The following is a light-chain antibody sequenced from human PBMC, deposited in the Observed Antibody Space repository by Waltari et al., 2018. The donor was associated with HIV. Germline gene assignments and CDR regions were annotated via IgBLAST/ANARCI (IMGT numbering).Light chain of an antibody. CDR3: QSYDSRLSEGG. CDR1: STNIGAGYA. Sequence: QSVLTQSPSVSGAPGQRITIFCTGNSTNIGAGYAVHWYQHTPGAAPRLLIFTNNKRPSVAPARFAGAKSGTSASLTITGLQAEDEGEYFCQSYDSRLSEGGFGGGTKLTVL. CDR2: TNN. J-gene: IGLJ2*01. V-gene: IGLV1-40*01.